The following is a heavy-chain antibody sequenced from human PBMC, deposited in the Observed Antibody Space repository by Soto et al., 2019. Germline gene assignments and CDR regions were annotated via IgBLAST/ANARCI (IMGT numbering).Heavy chain of an antibody. Sequence: GGSLRLSCAASGFTFSSYSMNWVRQAPGKGLEWVSYISSSSSTIYYADSVKGRFTISRDNAKNSLYLQMNSLRAEDTAVYYCARVYYDFWSGYYSGRSDAFDIWGQGTMVTVSS. J-gene: IGHJ3*02. V-gene: IGHV3-48*01. CDR1: GFTFSSYS. CDR3: ARVYYDFWSGYYSGRSDAFDI. CDR2: ISSSSSTI. D-gene: IGHD3-3*01.